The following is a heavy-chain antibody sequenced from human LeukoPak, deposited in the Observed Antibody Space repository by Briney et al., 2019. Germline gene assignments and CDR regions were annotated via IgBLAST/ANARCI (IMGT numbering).Heavy chain of an antibody. Sequence: GRSLRLSCAASGFTFSGYWMHWVRQAPGKGLAWVSVIRSDGSITTYADSVKGRFTISRDTAKNTLYLQMNSLRAEDTAVYYCARDGRSGNFDKWGQGTLVSVSS. J-gene: IGHJ4*02. D-gene: IGHD1-26*01. CDR3: ARDGRSGNFDK. V-gene: IGHV3-74*01. CDR1: GFTFSGYW. CDR2: IRSDGSIT.